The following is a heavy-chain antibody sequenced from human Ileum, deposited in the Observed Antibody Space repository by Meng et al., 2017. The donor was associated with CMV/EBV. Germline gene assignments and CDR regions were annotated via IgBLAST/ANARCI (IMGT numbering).Heavy chain of an antibody. V-gene: IGHV4-61*01. CDR1: GGSVSRDYYY. Sequence: SETLSLTCAVSGGSVSRDYYYWSWIRQPPGKGLEWVAYISYSGNTNSNPSLKSRVSISADAAKNLFSLRLTSVTTADTAVYYCARGWADIRLSGVMDLWGQGTTVTVSS. CDR2: ISYSGNT. CDR3: ARGWADIRLSGVMDL. J-gene: IGHJ6*02. D-gene: IGHD2-8*01.